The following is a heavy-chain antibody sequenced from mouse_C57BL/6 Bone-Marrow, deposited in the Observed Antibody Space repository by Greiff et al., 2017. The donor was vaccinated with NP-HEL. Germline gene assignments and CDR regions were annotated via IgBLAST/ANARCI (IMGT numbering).Heavy chain of an antibody. V-gene: IGHV5-17*01. CDR2: ISSGSSTI. J-gene: IGHJ4*01. D-gene: IGHD4-1*01. Sequence: VQLQESGGGLVKPGGSLKLSCAASGFTFSDYGMHWVRQAPEKGLEWVAYISSGSSTIYYADTVKGRFTISRDNAKNTLFLQMTSLRSEDTAMYYCASLTGYYAMDYWGQGTSVTVSS. CDR3: ASLTGYYAMDY. CDR1: GFTFSDYG.